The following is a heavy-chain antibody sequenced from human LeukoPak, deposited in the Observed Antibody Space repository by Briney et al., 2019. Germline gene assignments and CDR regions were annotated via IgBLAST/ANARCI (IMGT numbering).Heavy chain of an antibody. Sequence: KVSCKASGGTFSSYAISWVRQAPGQGLEWMGGIIPIFGTANCAQKFQGRVTITADESTSTAYMELSSLRSEDTAVYYCARDGRRDGYNPGYYYYYGMDVWGQGTTVTVSS. CDR2: IIPIFGTA. D-gene: IGHD5-24*01. V-gene: IGHV1-69*01. J-gene: IGHJ6*02. CDR3: ARDGRRDGYNPGYYYYYGMDV. CDR1: GGTFSSYA.